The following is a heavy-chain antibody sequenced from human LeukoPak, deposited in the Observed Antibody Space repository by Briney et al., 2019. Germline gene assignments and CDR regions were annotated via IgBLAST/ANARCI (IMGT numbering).Heavy chain of an antibody. CDR2: ISGSGGST. CDR3: AKDLQYYYDSSGYYHY. D-gene: IGHD3-22*01. Sequence: PGGSLRLSCAASGFTFSSYGMHWVRQAPGKGLEWVSAISGSGGSTYYADSVKGRFTISRDNSKNTLYLQMNSLRAEDTAVYYCAKDLQYYYDSSGYYHYWGQGTLVTVSS. V-gene: IGHV3-23*01. CDR1: GFTFSSYG. J-gene: IGHJ4*02.